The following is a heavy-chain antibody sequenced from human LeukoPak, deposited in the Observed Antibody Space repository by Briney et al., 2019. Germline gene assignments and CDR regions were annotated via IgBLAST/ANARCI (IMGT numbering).Heavy chain of an antibody. D-gene: IGHD2-15*01. Sequence: GGSLILSCAASGFYFSSDWMYWVRHAPGKGRVWVLRINSDGSSTRYADSVKGRFTISRDNAKNTLYLQMNSLRAEDTAVYYCASLPYCSGGSCYHYWGQGTLVTVSS. CDR3: ASLPYCSGGSCYHY. CDR1: GFYFSSDW. V-gene: IGHV3-74*01. J-gene: IGHJ4*02. CDR2: INSDGSST.